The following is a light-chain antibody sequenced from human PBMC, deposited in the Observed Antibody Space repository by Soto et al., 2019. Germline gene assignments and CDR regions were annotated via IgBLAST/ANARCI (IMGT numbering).Light chain of an antibody. CDR1: QSVTSNY. J-gene: IGKJ2*01. CDR2: NAF. Sequence: EIVLTQSPGTLSLSPGERATLFCRASQSVTSNYLAWYQQKPGQAPRLLIYNAFLRAAGIPDRFSGSGAGTDFTLTISSLEPEDFAMYYCQHYRNSPLPLYAFGQGTNLEIK. V-gene: IGKV3-20*01. CDR3: QHYRNSPLPLYA.